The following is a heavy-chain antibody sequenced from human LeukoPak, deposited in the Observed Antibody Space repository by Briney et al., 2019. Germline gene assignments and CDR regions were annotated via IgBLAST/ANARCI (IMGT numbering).Heavy chain of an antibody. CDR1: GFTFSGYG. Sequence: PGGYLRLSCVASGFTFSGYGMHWVRQAPGKGLEWVTFIRYDGSSKYYADSVKGRFTISRDNSKNTLYLQMNSLRAEDTAVYYCAKDRRFKGVPAALYYMDVWGKGTTVTVSS. CDR2: IRYDGSSK. CDR3: AKDRRFKGVPAALYYMDV. V-gene: IGHV3-30*02. D-gene: IGHD2-2*01. J-gene: IGHJ6*03.